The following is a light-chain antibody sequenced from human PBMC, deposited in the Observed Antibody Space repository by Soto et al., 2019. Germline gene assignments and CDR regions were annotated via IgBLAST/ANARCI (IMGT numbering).Light chain of an antibody. Sequence: QSAPTQPASVSGPPGQSITISCTGTSSDVGGYNYVSWYQQHPGKAPKLMIYDVSNRPSGVSNRFSGSKSGNTASLTISGLQAEDEADYYCSSYTSSSTLFYVFGTGTKLTVL. J-gene: IGLJ1*01. CDR2: DVS. CDR3: SSYTSSSTLFYV. CDR1: SSDVGGYNY. V-gene: IGLV2-14*01.